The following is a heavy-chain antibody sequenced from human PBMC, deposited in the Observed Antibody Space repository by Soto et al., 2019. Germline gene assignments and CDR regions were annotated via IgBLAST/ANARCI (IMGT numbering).Heavy chain of an antibody. Sequence: ASVKVSCKVSGYTLTELSMHWVRQAPGKGLEWMGGFDPEDGETIYAQKFQGRVTMTEDTSTDTAYMELSSLRSEDTAVYYCATLDCVHGGSPPQYFQHWGQGTLVTVSS. CDR3: ATLDCVHGGSPPQYFQH. CDR2: FDPEDGET. CDR1: GYTLTELS. V-gene: IGHV1-24*01. J-gene: IGHJ1*01. D-gene: IGHD2-21*01.